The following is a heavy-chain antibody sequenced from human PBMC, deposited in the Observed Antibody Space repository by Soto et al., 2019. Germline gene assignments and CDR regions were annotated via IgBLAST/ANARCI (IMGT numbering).Heavy chain of an antibody. CDR1: GYTFTSYG. D-gene: IGHD2-2*02. J-gene: IGHJ6*02. Sequence: GASVKVSCKASGYTFTSYGISWVRQAPGQGLEWMGWISAYNGNTNYAQKLQGRVTMTTDTSTSTAYMELRSLRSDDTAVYYCARASCSSTSCYNDYGMDVWGQGTTVTVSS. V-gene: IGHV1-18*01. CDR3: ARASCSSTSCYNDYGMDV. CDR2: ISAYNGNT.